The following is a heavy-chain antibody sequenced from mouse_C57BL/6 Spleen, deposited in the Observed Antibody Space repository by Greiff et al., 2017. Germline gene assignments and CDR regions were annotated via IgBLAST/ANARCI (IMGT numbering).Heavy chain of an antibody. V-gene: IGHV1-53*01. CDR1: GYTFTSYW. CDR3: ARRGGRGAMDY. D-gene: IGHD1-1*01. Sequence: QVQLQQSGTELVKPGASVKLSCKASGYTFTSYWMHWVKQRPGQGLEWIGNINPSNGGTNYNEKFKSKATLTVDKSSSTAYMQLSSLTSEASAVYDCARRGGRGAMDYWGQGTSVTVSS. CDR2: INPSNGGT. J-gene: IGHJ4*01.